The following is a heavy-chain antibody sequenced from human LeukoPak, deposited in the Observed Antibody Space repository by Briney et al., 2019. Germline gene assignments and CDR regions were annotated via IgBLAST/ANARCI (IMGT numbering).Heavy chain of an antibody. CDR3: ARGWGGTGYS. V-gene: IGHV3-21*01. CDR2: ISSSSSYI. J-gene: IGHJ5*02. Sequence: GGSLRLSCAASGFTFSSYSMNWVRQAPGKGLEWVSSISSSSSYIYYADSVKGRLTISRDNAKNSLYLQMNSLRAEDTAVYYCARGWGGTGYSWGQGTLVTVSS. D-gene: IGHD3/OR15-3a*01. CDR1: GFTFSSYS.